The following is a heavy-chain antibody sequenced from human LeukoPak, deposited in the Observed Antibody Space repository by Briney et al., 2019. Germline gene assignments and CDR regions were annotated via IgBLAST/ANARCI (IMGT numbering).Heavy chain of an antibody. J-gene: IGHJ4*02. Sequence: ASVKVSCKVSGYTLTELSMHWVRQAPGKELEWMGGFDPEDGETIYAQRFRGRVTMTEDTSTDTAYMELSSLRSEDTAVYYCATDPSGWYVFDYWGQGTLVTVSS. CDR3: ATDPSGWYVFDY. CDR2: FDPEDGET. D-gene: IGHD6-19*01. CDR1: GYTLTELS. V-gene: IGHV1-24*01.